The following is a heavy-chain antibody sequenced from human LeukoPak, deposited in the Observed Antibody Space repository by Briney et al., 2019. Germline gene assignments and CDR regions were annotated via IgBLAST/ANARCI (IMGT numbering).Heavy chain of an antibody. CDR3: AKALEVTAIFDY. CDR1: GFTFSSYA. Sequence: GGSLRLSCAASGFTFSSYAMSWVRQALGKGREWGSAISGSGGSTYYADSVKGRFTTSRDNSKNTLYLQMNSMRAEDTAVYYCAKALEVTAIFDYWGQGTLVTVSS. CDR2: ISGSGGST. D-gene: IGHD2-21*02. V-gene: IGHV3-23*01. J-gene: IGHJ4*02.